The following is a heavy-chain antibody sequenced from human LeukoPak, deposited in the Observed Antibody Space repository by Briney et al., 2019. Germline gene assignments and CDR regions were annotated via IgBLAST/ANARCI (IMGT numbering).Heavy chain of an antibody. Sequence: AGGSLRLSCAASGFTFSSYWMSWVRQAPGKGLEWVANIKQDGCEKYYVDSVKGRFTISRDNAKNSLYLQMNSLRAEDTAVYYCARLGSNSYGYFEYWGQGTLVTVSS. CDR1: GFTFSSYW. J-gene: IGHJ4*02. CDR3: ARLGSNSYGYFEY. V-gene: IGHV3-7*03. D-gene: IGHD5-18*01. CDR2: IKQDGCEK.